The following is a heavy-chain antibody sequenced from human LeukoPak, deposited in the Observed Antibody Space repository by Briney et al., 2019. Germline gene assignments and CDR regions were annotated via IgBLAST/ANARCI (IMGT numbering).Heavy chain of an antibody. CDR3: ARTVVLRYPRAAFDI. CDR1: GGSISSYY. CDR2: IYYSGST. Sequence: PSETLSLTCTVSGGSISSYYWSWIRQPPGKGLEWIGYIYYSGSTNYNPSLKSRVTISVDTSKNQFSLKLSSVTAADTAVYYCARTVVLRYPRAAFDIWGQGTMVTVSS. V-gene: IGHV4-59*01. D-gene: IGHD3-9*01. J-gene: IGHJ3*02.